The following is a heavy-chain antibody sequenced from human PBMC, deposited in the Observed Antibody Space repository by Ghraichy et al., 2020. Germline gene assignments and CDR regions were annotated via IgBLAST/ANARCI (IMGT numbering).Heavy chain of an antibody. Sequence: LTCAASGFTFSSYWMSWVRQAPGKGLEWVANIKQDGSETWYAVSVKGRFTISRDNAKNSLYLQMNSLRAEDTAVYYCARDGPGTYDYWGQGTLVTVSS. CDR3: ARDGPGTYDY. D-gene: IGHD1-7*01. J-gene: IGHJ4*02. CDR2: IKQDGSET. V-gene: IGHV3-7*01. CDR1: GFTFSSYW.